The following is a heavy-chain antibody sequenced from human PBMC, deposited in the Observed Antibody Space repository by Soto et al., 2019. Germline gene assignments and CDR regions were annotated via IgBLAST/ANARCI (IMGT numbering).Heavy chain of an antibody. Sequence: QVQLRESGPGLVRPSQTLSLTCSVSGGSISMCDYYWTRIRQHPGKGLEWIGYIYYNGRTNYNPSLKSRLSMSVDASKGQFSLNLKSLTVAGTAVYYCARRMGSGRARDWFDRWGQGTLVTVSA. CDR1: GGSISMCDYY. V-gene: IGHV4-31*03. D-gene: IGHD3-10*01. J-gene: IGHJ5*02. CDR3: ARRMGSGRARDWFDR. CDR2: IYYNGRT.